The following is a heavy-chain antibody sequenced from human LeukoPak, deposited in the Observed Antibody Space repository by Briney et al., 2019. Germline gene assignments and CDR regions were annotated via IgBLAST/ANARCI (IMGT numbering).Heavy chain of an antibody. Sequence: ASVKVSCKASGYTITSYGISWVRQARGQGLEWMGWISAYNGNTNYAQKLQGRVTMTTDTSTSTAYMELRSLRSDDTAVYYCARDDSQDFYGMDVWGQGTTVTVSS. CDR3: ARDDSQDFYGMDV. D-gene: IGHD2-15*01. CDR1: GYTITSYG. J-gene: IGHJ6*02. V-gene: IGHV1-18*01. CDR2: ISAYNGNT.